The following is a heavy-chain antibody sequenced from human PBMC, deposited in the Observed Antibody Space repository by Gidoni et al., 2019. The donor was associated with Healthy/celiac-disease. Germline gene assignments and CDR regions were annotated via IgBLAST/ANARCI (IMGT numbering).Heavy chain of an antibody. CDR3: AKVRRGYSYGYDY. J-gene: IGHJ4*02. Sequence: QVQLVESGGGVVQPGRSLRLSCAASGFTFSSYGMHWVRQAPGKGLEWVAVISYDGSNKYYADSVKGRFTISRDNSKNTLYLQMNSLRAEDTAVYYCAKVRRGYSYGYDYWGQGTLVTVSS. D-gene: IGHD5-18*01. V-gene: IGHV3-30*18. CDR1: GFTFSSYG. CDR2: ISYDGSNK.